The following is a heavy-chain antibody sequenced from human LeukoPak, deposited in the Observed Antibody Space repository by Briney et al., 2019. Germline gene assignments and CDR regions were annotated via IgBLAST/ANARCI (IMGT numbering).Heavy chain of an antibody. CDR3: ARIVVVAVQYYYGMDV. CDR1: GGTFSSYA. Sequence: SVRVSCKASGGTFSSYAISWVRQAPGQGLEWMGGIIPIFGTANYAQKFQGRVTITADESTSTAYMELSSLRSEDTAVYYCARIVVVAVQYYYGMDVWGQGTTVTVSS. J-gene: IGHJ6*02. D-gene: IGHD2-15*01. V-gene: IGHV1-69*13. CDR2: IIPIFGTA.